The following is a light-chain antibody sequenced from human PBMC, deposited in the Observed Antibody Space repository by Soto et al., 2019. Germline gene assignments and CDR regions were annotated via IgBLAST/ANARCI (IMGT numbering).Light chain of an antibody. Sequence: EIVLTQSPATLSLSPGERATLSCRASQSVGSYLAWYQQTPGQAPRLLIYGISTRATDIPARFSGSGSGTEFTLTISSLQSEDFAVYYCQQYNNWPLTFGGGTKVDIK. V-gene: IGKV3-15*01. CDR1: QSVGSY. CDR3: QQYNNWPLT. CDR2: GIS. J-gene: IGKJ4*01.